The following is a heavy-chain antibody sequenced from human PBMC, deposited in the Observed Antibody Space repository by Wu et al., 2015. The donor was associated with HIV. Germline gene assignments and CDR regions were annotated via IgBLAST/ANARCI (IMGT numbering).Heavy chain of an antibody. CDR1: GYTFTETY. CDR3: AMSEEVVVIIDGFDI. J-gene: IGHJ3*02. Sequence: QVQLVQSGAEVRKPGATVKVSCKASGYTFTETYLHWVRQAPGQGLEWLGIINPGVNRISYAQDFQGRLTITRDTSTSTVYMELSSLTSEDTAVYYCAMSEEVVVIIDGFDIWGQGTMVTVSS. D-gene: IGHD3-22*01. V-gene: IGHV1-46*01. CDR2: INPGVNRI.